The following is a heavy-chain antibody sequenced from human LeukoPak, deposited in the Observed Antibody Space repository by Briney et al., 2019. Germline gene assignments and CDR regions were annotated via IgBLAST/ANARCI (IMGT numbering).Heavy chain of an antibody. V-gene: IGHV3-33*01. CDR2: IWYDGSNK. Sequence: PGGSLRLSCAASGFTFSSDGMHWVRQAPGKGLEWVAVIWYDGSNKYYADSVKGRFTISRDNSKNTLYLQMNSLRAEDTAVYYCARAVGATRLRFDYWGQGTLVTVSS. J-gene: IGHJ4*02. CDR1: GFTFSSDG. CDR3: ARAVGATRLRFDY. D-gene: IGHD1-26*01.